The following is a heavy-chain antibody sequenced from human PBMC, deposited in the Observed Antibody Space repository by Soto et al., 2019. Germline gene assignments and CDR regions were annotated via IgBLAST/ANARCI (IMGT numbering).Heavy chain of an antibody. J-gene: IGHJ4*02. CDR2: IYYTGST. D-gene: IGHD3-22*01. Sequence: QLQLQDSGPGLVKPSETLSLTCTVSGGSISSSSYYWGWIRQPPGKGLEWIGSIYYTGSTYYNPSLKSRVTIAGDTSKNQFSLKLSSVTAADTAVYYCARHVRSLRVTMIVVVPHFDCWGQGTLVTVSS. V-gene: IGHV4-39*01. CDR3: ARHVRSLRVTMIVVVPHFDC. CDR1: GGSISSSSYY.